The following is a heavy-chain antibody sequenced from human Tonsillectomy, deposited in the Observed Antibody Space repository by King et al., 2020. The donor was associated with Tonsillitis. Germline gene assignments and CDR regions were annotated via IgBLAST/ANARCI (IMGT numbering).Heavy chain of an antibody. CDR3: ARSNYCSKGVWSMTDCNYGMDV. V-gene: IGHV1-8*01. J-gene: IGHJ6*02. CDR1: GYTFTSHA. Sequence: QLVQSGAEVKKPGASVKVSCKASGYTFTSHAINWVRQAPGQGLEWMGWMNPNSGNTDYARKFQGRVTMTRNISISTAYMEMSSLRSEDTAVYYWARSNYCSKGVWSMTDCNYGMDVWGQGTTVTVSS. CDR2: MNPNSGNT. D-gene: IGHD2-8*01.